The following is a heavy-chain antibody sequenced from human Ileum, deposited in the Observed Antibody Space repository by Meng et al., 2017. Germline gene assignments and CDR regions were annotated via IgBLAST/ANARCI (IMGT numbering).Heavy chain of an antibody. CDR2: ITDGNT. CDR1: GFTFSRYA. D-gene: IGHD3-10*01. CDR3: AKWGTGDAYGFVDH. J-gene: IGHJ4*02. Sequence: GESLKISCAASGFTFSRYAMSWVRQAPGKGLEWVSVITDGNTFYADSVQGRFTISRDNSENMVYLQMNNLRVEDTAEYFYAKWGTGDAYGFVDHWGQGTLVTVSS. V-gene: IGHV3-23*01.